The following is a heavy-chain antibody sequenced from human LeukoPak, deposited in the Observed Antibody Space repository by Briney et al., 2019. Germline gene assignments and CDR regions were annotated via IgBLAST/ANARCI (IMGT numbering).Heavy chain of an antibody. D-gene: IGHD3-10*01. CDR3: TTATMTRGVSDY. CDR1: GFTFSDAW. V-gene: IGHV3-15*01. J-gene: IGHJ4*02. CDR2: IKSKTDGAAT. Sequence: GGSLRLSCADSGFTFSDAWMSRVRQAPGRGLEWVGRIKSKTDGAATDYAAPVKGRFTISRDDSKNTLFLQMNSLRTEDTAVYYCTTATMTRGVSDYWGQGTLVTVST.